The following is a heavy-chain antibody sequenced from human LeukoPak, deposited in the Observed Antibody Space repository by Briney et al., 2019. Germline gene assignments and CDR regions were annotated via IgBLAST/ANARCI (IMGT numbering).Heavy chain of an antibody. Sequence: PSETLSLTCTVSGGSISSHYWSWIRQPPGKGLEWIGYIYYSGSTDYNPSLKSRVTISVDTSKNQFSLKLSSVTAADTAVYYCAREPGRPSSSWGDAFDIWGQGTMVTVSS. J-gene: IGHJ3*02. CDR1: GGSISSHY. CDR2: IYYSGST. CDR3: AREPGRPSSSWGDAFDI. D-gene: IGHD6-13*01. V-gene: IGHV4-59*11.